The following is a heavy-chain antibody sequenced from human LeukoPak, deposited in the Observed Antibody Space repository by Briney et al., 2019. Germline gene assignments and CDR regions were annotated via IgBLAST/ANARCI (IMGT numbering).Heavy chain of an antibody. V-gene: IGHV3-48*03. J-gene: IGHJ4*02. CDR1: GFTFSSFE. CDR3: ARASIVGAFYFDY. Sequence: GGSLRLSCAASGFTFSSFEMNWVRQAPGKGLEWVSYISSSGTIIYYADSVKGRFTISRDNAKNSLYLQMNSLRAEDTAVYFCARASIVGAFYFDYWGQGALVTVSS. CDR2: ISSSGTII. D-gene: IGHD1-26*01.